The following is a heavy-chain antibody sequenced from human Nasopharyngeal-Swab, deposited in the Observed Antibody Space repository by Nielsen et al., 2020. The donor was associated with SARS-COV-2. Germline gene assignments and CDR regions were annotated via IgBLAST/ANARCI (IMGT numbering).Heavy chain of an antibody. Sequence: GESLKISCAASGFTFDDYAMHWVRQAPGKGLEWVSAISGSGGSTYYADSVKGRFTISRDNSKNTLYLQMNSLRAEDTAVYYCAKDPRNTAMVNYFDYWGQGTLVTVSS. CDR3: AKDPRNTAMVNYFDY. CDR2: ISGSGGST. CDR1: GFTFDDYA. V-gene: IGHV3-23*01. D-gene: IGHD5-18*01. J-gene: IGHJ4*02.